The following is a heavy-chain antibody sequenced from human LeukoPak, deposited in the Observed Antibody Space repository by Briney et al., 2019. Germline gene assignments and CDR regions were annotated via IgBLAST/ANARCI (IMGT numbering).Heavy chain of an antibody. CDR3: AARYSSSWYDY. Sequence: PSETLSLTCTVSGGSISSSSYYWGWIRQPPGKGLEWIGGIYYSGSTYYNPSLKSRVTISVDTSKNQFSLKLSSVTAADTAVYYCAARYSSSWYDYWGQGTLVTVSS. J-gene: IGHJ4*02. CDR1: GGSISSSSYY. CDR2: IYYSGST. V-gene: IGHV4-39*01. D-gene: IGHD6-13*01.